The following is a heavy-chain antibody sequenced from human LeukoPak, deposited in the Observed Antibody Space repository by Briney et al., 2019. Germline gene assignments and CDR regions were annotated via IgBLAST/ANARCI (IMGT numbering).Heavy chain of an antibody. CDR3: AKVSNYGSGSPFPGFDY. D-gene: IGHD3-10*01. CDR2: ISYDGSNK. J-gene: IGHJ4*02. CDR1: GFTFSSYD. V-gene: IGHV3-30*18. Sequence: GGSLRLSCAASGFTFSSYDMHWVRQAPGKGLEWVAVISYDGSNKYYADSVKGRFTISRDNSKNTLYLQMNSLRAEDTAVYYCAKVSNYGSGSPFPGFDYWGQGTLVTVSS.